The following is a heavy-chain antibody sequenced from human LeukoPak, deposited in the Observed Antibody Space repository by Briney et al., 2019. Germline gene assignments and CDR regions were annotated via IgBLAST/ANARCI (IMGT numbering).Heavy chain of an antibody. J-gene: IGHJ6*03. CDR2: IKQDGSEK. D-gene: IGHD6-13*01. CDR3: ARDRLSSSWYFNYYYYMDV. Sequence: GGSLRLSCAASGFTFSSYWMSWVRQAPGKGLEWVANIKQDGSEKYYVDSVKGRFTISRDNAKNSLYLQMNSLRAEDTAVYYCARDRLSSSWYFNYYYYMDVWGKGTTVTVSS. CDR1: GFTFSSYW. V-gene: IGHV3-7*01.